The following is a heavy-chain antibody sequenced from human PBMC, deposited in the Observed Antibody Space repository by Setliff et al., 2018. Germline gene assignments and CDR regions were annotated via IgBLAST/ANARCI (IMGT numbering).Heavy chain of an antibody. Sequence: ASVKVSCKASGYSFPSYGISWVRQAPGQGLEWMGWISAYNGFIIYAQMFQGRVIMTTDASTSTAYMELRSLRSDDTAVYYCARDRPMVVVADNLALFDYWGQGTLVTVSS. D-gene: IGHD2-15*01. J-gene: IGHJ4*02. V-gene: IGHV1-18*01. CDR1: GYSFPSYG. CDR3: ARDRPMVVVADNLALFDY. CDR2: ISAYNGFI.